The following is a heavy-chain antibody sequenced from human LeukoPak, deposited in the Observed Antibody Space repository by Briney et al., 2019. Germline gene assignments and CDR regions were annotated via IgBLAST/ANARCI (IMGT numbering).Heavy chain of an antibody. D-gene: IGHD5-18*01. CDR1: GGSISSHY. Sequence: NPSETLSLTCTVSGGSISSHYWSWIRQPPGKGLEWSGYIYYSGSTNYNPSLKSRVTISVDTSKNQFSLKLSSVTAADTAVYYCARADTAMATDNWFDPWGQGTLVTVSS. J-gene: IGHJ5*02. CDR3: ARADTAMATDNWFDP. V-gene: IGHV4-59*11. CDR2: IYYSGST.